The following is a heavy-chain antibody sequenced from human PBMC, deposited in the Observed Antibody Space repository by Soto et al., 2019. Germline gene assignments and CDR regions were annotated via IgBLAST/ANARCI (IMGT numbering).Heavy chain of an antibody. D-gene: IGHD1-26*01. CDR2: IYYSGST. CDR3: AGIYSGSPGGTLRY. V-gene: IGHV4-31*03. CDR1: GGSISSGGYY. Sequence: QVQLQESGPGLVKPSQTLSLTCTVSGGSISSGGYYWGWIPQHPGKGLEWIGYIYYSGSTYYNPSLKSRVTISVDTSKNQCSLQLSSVTAAATAVYYCAGIYSGSPGGTLRYWGQGTLVTVSS. J-gene: IGHJ4*02.